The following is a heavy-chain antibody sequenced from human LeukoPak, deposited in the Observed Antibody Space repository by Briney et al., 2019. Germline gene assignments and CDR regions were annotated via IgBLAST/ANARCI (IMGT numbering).Heavy chain of an antibody. CDR3: ARDITMVRGVTNFDY. V-gene: IGHV1-46*01. J-gene: IGHJ4*02. CDR2: INPSGGST. Sequence: ASVKVSCKASGYTFTSYYMHWVRQAPGQGLEWMGIINPSGGSTSYAQKFQGRVTMTRDTSTSTVYMELSSLRSEDTAVYYCARDITMVRGVTNFDYWGQGTLVTVSS. D-gene: IGHD3-10*01. CDR1: GYTFTSYY.